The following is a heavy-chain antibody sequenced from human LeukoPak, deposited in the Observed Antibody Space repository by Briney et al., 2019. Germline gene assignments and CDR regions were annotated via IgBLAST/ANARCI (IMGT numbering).Heavy chain of an antibody. CDR2: IIPIFGTA. CDR3: ARSREVAALWSPFDY. Sequence: SVKVSCKASGGTFSSYAISWVRQAPGQGLEWMGGIIPIFGTANYTQKFQGRVTITADESTSTAYMELSSLRSEDTAVYYCARSREVAALWSPFDYWGQGTLVTVSS. V-gene: IGHV1-69*01. CDR1: GGTFSSYA. J-gene: IGHJ4*02. D-gene: IGHD6-19*01.